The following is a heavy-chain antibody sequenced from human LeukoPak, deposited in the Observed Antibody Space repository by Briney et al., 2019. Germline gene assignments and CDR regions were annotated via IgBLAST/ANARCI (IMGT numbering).Heavy chain of an antibody. J-gene: IGHJ5*02. D-gene: IGHD1-14*01. CDR3: ARDRRRQNPRQPWFNP. CDR1: GFTFSSYW. Sequence: GGSLRLSCAASGFTFSSYWMHWVRQAPEKGLVWVSRINTDGSSTKYADSVKGRFTISRDNAKNTLYLQMNGLRADDTAVYYCARDRRRQNPRQPWFNPWGQGTLVTVSS. CDR2: INTDGSST. V-gene: IGHV3-74*03.